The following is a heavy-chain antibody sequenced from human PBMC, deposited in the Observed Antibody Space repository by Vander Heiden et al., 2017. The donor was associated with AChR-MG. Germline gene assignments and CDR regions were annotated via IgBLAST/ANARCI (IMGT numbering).Heavy chain of an antibody. CDR2: IYYSGST. CDR3: AREGYCSSTSCYMEGEYYYYYYYMDV. CDR1: GGSISSSSYH. J-gene: IGHJ6*03. D-gene: IGHD2-2*02. V-gene: IGHV4-39*02. Sequence: QLQLQESGPGLVKPSETLSPPCTVSGGSISSSSYHWGWIRQPPGKGLEWIESIYYSGSTYCNTSLKSRVTISVDTSRNQFSLKLSSVTAADTAVYYCAREGYCSSTSCYMEGEYYYYYYYMDVWGKGTTVTVSS.